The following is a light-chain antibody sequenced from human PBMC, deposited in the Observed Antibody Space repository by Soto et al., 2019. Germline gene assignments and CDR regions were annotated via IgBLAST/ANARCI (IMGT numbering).Light chain of an antibody. J-gene: IGKJ4*01. CDR2: AAS. CDR3: QQSYSTPLT. CDR1: QSISTY. V-gene: IGKV1-39*01. Sequence: DIQMTQSPSALSASVGDRVTITCRASQSISTYLNWYQQKPGKAPNLLIYAASSLQSGVSSRFSGSGSGTDFTLTISSLQPEDFATYYCQQSYSTPLTFGGGTKVEI.